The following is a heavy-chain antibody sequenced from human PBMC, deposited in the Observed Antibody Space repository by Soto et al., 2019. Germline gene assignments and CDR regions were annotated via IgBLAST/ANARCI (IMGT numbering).Heavy chain of an antibody. V-gene: IGHV5-51*01. D-gene: IGHD2-8*01. J-gene: IGHJ4*02. CDR2: IYPDDSDT. Sequence: EVQLVQSGAEVQKPGESLKISCKGSGYTFTKYLIGWLRQMPGKGLEWMGIIYPDDSDTRYSPSFRGQATISVDKSINTGYLQWSTLKASETAMYYCARSPVIEMATGQRFDYWGQGTLVTVSS. CDR1: GYTFTKYL. CDR3: ARSPVIEMATGQRFDY.